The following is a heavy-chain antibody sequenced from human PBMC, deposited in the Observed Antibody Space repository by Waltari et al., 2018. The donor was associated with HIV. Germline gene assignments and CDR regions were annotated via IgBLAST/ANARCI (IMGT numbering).Heavy chain of an antibody. J-gene: IGHJ4*02. CDR1: GGSISSASYY. Sequence: QVQLQESGPGLLKPSQTLSLTCTVSGGSISSASYYLTWIRQSAGKGLEWIGRIYTSGITSVNPFLKGRVSIAIDRSRNQFSLKLTSVTAADTAVYYCARDDLGSGWFFDYWGPGTLVTVSS. D-gene: IGHD6-19*01. CDR2: IYTSGIT. V-gene: IGHV4-61*02. CDR3: ARDDLGSGWFFDY.